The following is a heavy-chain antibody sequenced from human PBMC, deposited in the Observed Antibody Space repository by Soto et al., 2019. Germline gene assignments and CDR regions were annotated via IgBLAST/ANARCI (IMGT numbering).Heavy chain of an antibody. CDR2: IIPILGIA. CDR1: GGTFSSYT. V-gene: IGHV1-69*02. D-gene: IGHD4-17*01. J-gene: IGHJ3*02. Sequence: QVQLVQSGAEVKKPGSSVKVSCKASGGTFSSYTISWVRQAPGQGLEWMGRIIPILGIANYAQKFQGRVTITADKSTSTAYMELSSLRSEDTAVYYCVTTVTPEGVVRSAFDIWGQGTMVTVSS. CDR3: VTTVTPEGVVRSAFDI.